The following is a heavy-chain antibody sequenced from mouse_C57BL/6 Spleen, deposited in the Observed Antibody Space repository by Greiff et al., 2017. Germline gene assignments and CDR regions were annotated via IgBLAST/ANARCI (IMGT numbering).Heavy chain of an antibody. Sequence: QVQLQQPGAELVMPGASVKLSCKASGYTFTSYWMHWVKQRPGQGLEWIGEIDPSDSDTNYNQKFKGKSTLTVDKSSSTAYMQLSSLTSEDSAVYYCAIDGGGYDYAPDYWGQGTTLTVSS. CDR3: AIDGGGYDYAPDY. CDR2: IDPSDSDT. CDR1: GYTFTSYW. J-gene: IGHJ2*01. V-gene: IGHV1-69*01. D-gene: IGHD2-4*01.